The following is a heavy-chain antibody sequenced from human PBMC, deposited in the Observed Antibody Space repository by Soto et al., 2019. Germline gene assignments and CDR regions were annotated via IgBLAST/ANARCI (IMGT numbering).Heavy chain of an antibody. CDR1: GGSISSSSYY. CDR2: IYYSGST. CDR3: ARTLGPLVAVYVDSHYRRTIDQ. Sequence: PSETLSLTCTVSGGSISSSSYYWGWIRQPPGKGLEWIGSIYYSGSTYYNPSLKSRVTISVDTSKNQFSLKLSSVTAADTGVYFSARTLGPLVAVYVDSHYRRTIDQWGQGTLVTVSS. V-gene: IGHV4-39*01. J-gene: IGHJ4*02. D-gene: IGHD4-4*01.